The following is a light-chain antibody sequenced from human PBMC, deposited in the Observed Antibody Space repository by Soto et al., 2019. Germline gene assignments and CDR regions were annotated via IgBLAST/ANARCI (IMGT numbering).Light chain of an antibody. J-gene: IGKJ1*01. CDR2: GAS. CDR1: QSVSSN. CDR3: QQYNNWPFPSWT. V-gene: IGKV3-15*01. Sequence: EIVMTQSPATLSVSPGERATLSCRASQSVSSNLAWYQQKPGQAPRLLIYGASTRATGIPARFSGSGSETEFTLTISRLQSEDFAVYYCQQYNNWPFPSWTFGQGTKVEIK.